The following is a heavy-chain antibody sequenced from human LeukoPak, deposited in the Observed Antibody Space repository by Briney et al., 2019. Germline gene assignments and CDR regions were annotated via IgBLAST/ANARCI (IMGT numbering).Heavy chain of an antibody. J-gene: IGHJ6*03. CDR3: ARGGELLCSSTSCYWYYYYYMDV. D-gene: IGHD2-2*01. Sequence: SENLSLTSTVSGGTISSYYWSWIRQPPGKGLEWIGYIYYSGSTNYNPSLKSRVTISVDTSKNQFSLKLSSVTAADTAVYYCARGGELLCSSTSCYWYYYYYMDVWGKGTTVTVSS. CDR2: IYYSGST. CDR1: GGTISSYY. V-gene: IGHV4-59*12.